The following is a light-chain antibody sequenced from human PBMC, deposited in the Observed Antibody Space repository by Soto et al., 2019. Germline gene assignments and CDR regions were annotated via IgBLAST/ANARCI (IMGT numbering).Light chain of an antibody. CDR2: DAA. Sequence: IQMTQSPSTLSASVGDRVTITCRASQSINKWVAWFQQKSGRAPKLLIYDAATLQSRVPSRFSGTGSGTDFSLTICSLQPEDFAAYYCQQYNIGYTFGQGTRLDIK. V-gene: IGKV1-5*01. J-gene: IGKJ2*01. CDR1: QSINKW. CDR3: QQYNIGYT.